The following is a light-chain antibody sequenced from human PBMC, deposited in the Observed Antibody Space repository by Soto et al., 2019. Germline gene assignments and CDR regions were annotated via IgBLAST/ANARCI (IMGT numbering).Light chain of an antibody. Sequence: DIQVTVSPGTRSPPVGGRAASTCRASQSVSNWLAWYQQKPGKAPKLLIYDVSSLESGVPSRFSGSGSGTDFTLTISGLQPDDFTTYYCQQYTSYSRAFGQGTKVDIK. CDR1: QSVSNW. J-gene: IGKJ1*01. CDR2: DVS. CDR3: QQYTSYSRA. V-gene: IGKV1-5*01.